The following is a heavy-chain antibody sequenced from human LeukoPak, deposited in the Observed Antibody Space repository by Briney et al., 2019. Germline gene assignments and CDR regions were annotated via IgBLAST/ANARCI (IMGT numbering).Heavy chain of an antibody. CDR1: GYTFTSYY. CDR2: INPSGSST. CDR3: ARNPVTTKYIDY. J-gene: IGHJ4*02. Sequence: ASAKVSCKASGYTFTSYYMHWVRQAPGQGLEWMGIINPSGSSTRYAQKFQGRVTMTRDTSTSTVYMELSSLRSEDTAVYYCARNPVTTKYIDYWGQGTLVTVSS. D-gene: IGHD4-17*01. V-gene: IGHV1-46*01.